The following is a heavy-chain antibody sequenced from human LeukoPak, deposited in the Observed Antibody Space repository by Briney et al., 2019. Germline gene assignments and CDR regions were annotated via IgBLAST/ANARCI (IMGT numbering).Heavy chain of an antibody. CDR2: MYYRGGT. V-gene: IGHV4-59*01. CDR1: GGSISSYY. J-gene: IGHJ2*01. CDR3: ARESRNYYDSSGYYPDWYFDL. D-gene: IGHD3-22*01. Sequence: SDTLSLTCTVSGGSISSYYWSWIRQPPGKGLEWIGYMYYRGGTNYNPSLKSRVTISVDTSKNQFSLKLSSVTAADTAVYYCARESRNYYDSSGYYPDWYFDLWGRGTLVTVSS.